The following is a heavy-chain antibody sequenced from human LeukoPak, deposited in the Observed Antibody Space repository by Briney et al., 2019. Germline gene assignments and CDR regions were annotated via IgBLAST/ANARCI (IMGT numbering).Heavy chain of an antibody. CDR1: GGSMNNYY. J-gene: IGHJ4*02. Sequence: PSETLSLTCAVSGGSMNNYYWSWIRQPPGKGLEWIGYIYYSGSTNYNPSLKSRVTISVDTSKNQFSLKLSSVTAADTAVYYCARRGKMATLFWGQGTLVTVSS. CDR3: ARRGKMATLF. V-gene: IGHV4-59*12. CDR2: IYYSGST. D-gene: IGHD5-24*01.